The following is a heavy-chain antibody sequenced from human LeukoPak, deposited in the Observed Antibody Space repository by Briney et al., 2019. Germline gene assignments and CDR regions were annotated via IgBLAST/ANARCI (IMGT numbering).Heavy chain of an antibody. Sequence: PGGSLRLSCAASGFTFSSYWMHWVRQAPGKGLEWVSYIRSNSATIYYADSVKGRFTISRDNAENSLYLQMNSLRDEDTAVYYCARGRLLSNYWYFDLWGRGTLVTVSS. CDR3: ARGRLLSNYWYFDL. D-gene: IGHD3-10*01. J-gene: IGHJ2*01. CDR2: IRSNSATI. CDR1: GFTFSSYW. V-gene: IGHV3-48*02.